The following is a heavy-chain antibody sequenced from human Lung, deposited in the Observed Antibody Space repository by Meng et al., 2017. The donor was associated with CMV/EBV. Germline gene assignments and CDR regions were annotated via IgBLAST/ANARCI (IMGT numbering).Heavy chain of an antibody. CDR3: ASSFED. Sequence: GEXLKISCAASGFTFSTYWMNWVRQAPGKGLEWVANIKQDGSEKYYVGSVEGRFTISRDNAKHSLYLQMNSLRAEDTAVYYCASSFEDGGQGSLVTVSS. V-gene: IGHV3-7*01. J-gene: IGHJ4*02. CDR2: IKQDGSEK. CDR1: GFTFSTYW. D-gene: IGHD3-10*01.